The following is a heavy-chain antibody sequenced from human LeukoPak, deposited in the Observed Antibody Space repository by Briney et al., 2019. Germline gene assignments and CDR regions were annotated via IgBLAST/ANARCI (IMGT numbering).Heavy chain of an antibody. D-gene: IGHD3-22*01. Sequence: GGSLRLSCAASGFTFSDNYMSWIRQAPGKGLEWVSYISSSGSIYYADSVKGRFTMSGDNAKNSLYLQMNSLRAEDTAVYYCARDWRDSSGKFPNNAFDIWGQGTMVTVSS. CDR3: ARDWRDSSGKFPNNAFDI. CDR2: ISSSGSI. V-gene: IGHV3-11*04. J-gene: IGHJ3*02. CDR1: GFTFSDNY.